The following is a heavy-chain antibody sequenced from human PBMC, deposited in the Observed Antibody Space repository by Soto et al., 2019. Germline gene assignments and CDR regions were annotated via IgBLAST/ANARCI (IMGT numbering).Heavy chain of an antibody. CDR3: AKDDIVATSGDYYYYMDV. J-gene: IGHJ6*03. CDR1: GFTFSSYG. V-gene: IGHV3-30*18. D-gene: IGHD5-12*01. Sequence: GGSLRLSCAASGFTFSSYGMHWVRQAPGKGLEWVAVISNDGSNKYYADSVKGRFTISRDNSKNTLYLQMNSLRAEDTAVYYCAKDDIVATSGDYYYYMDVWGKGTTVTVSS. CDR2: ISNDGSNK.